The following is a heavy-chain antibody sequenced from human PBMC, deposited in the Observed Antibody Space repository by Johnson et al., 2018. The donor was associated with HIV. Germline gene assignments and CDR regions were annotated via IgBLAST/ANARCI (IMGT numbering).Heavy chain of an antibody. J-gene: IGHJ3*02. CDR1: GFTFDDYG. V-gene: IGHV3-20*04. CDR2: INWNGGRP. Sequence: VESGGSLRLSCAASGFTFDDYGMSWVRQPPGKGLEWVSGINWNGGRPGYADSVKGRLPISRDNTKNTLYLQMNSLRAEDTAVYYCARERASDSSGYSKDHDDAFDIWGQGTMVTVSS. D-gene: IGHD3-22*01. CDR3: ARERASDSSGYSKDHDDAFDI.